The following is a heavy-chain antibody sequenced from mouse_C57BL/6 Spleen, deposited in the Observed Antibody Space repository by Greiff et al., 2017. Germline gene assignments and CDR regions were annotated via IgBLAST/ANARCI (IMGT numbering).Heavy chain of an antibody. D-gene: IGHD2-2*01. CDR3: ARGVNFDY. V-gene: IGHV1-61*01. CDR1: GYTFTSYW. Sequence: QVQLQQPGAELVRPGSSVQLSCKASGYTFTSYWMDWVKQRPGQGLEWIGNIYPSDSETHYNQKFKDKATLTVEKSSSTAYMQLSSLTSEDSAVYYCARGVNFDYWGQGTTLTVSS. J-gene: IGHJ2*01. CDR2: IYPSDSET.